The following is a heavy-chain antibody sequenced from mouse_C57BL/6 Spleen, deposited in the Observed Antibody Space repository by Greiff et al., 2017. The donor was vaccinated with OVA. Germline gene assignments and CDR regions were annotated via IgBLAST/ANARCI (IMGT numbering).Heavy chain of an antibody. CDR3: ARSTMVTTGYFDY. CDR2: INPSSGYT. Sequence: QVQLQQPGAELVKPGASVKLSCKASGYTFTSYWMHWVKQRPGQGLEWIGYINPSSGYTKYNQKFKDKATLTADKSSSTAYMQLSSLTYEDSAVYYCARSTMVTTGYFDYWGQGTTLTVSS. CDR1: GYTFTSYW. J-gene: IGHJ2*01. D-gene: IGHD2-2*01. V-gene: IGHV1-7*01.